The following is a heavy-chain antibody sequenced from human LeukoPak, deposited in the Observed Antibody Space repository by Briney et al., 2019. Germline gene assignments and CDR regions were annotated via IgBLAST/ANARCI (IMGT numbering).Heavy chain of an antibody. J-gene: IGHJ6*02. CDR3: ARGFSDILYYYYGMDV. CDR1: GYTFTGYY. CDR2: INPNSGDT. V-gene: IGHV1-2*02. D-gene: IGHD6-25*01. Sequence: ASVKVSCKASGYTFTGYYVHWVRQAPGQGLEWMGWINPNSGDTNYAQKFQGRVTLTRDTSISTAYMELSWLRSDDTAAYYCARGFSDILYYYYGMDVWGQGTTVTVSS.